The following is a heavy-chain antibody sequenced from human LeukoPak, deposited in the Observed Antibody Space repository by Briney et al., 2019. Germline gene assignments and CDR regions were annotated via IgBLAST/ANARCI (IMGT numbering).Heavy chain of an antibody. D-gene: IGHD1-26*01. CDR2: VNWNGDDT. V-gene: IGHV3-20*04. Sequence: GGSLRLSCAASGFTFDNYAMGWVRQAPGKGLEWIGGVNWNGDDTGYADSVKGRFTISRDNAKNSLYLQLNSLRAEDTALYYCARGQILGAGFDYWGQGTLVTVSS. CDR1: GFTFDNYA. CDR3: ARGQILGAGFDY. J-gene: IGHJ4*02.